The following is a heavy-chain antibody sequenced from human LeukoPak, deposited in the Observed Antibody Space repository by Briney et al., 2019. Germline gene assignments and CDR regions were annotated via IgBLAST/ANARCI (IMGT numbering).Heavy chain of an antibody. J-gene: IGHJ6*02. CDR2: IYSSGSI. Sequence: SGTLSLTCTVSGGSISGFYWSWIRQPPGKGLEWIGYIYSSGSINYNPSLKSRVTISVDTSKNQFSLKLSSVTAADTAVYYCARHMGSSGYYYYYYYYGMDVWGQGTTVTVSS. CDR1: GGSISGFY. D-gene: IGHD3-22*01. CDR3: ARHMGSSGYYYYYYYYGMDV. V-gene: IGHV4-59*08.